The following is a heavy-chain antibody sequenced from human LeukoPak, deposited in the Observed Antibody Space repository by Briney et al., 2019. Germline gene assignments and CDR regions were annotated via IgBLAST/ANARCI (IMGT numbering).Heavy chain of an antibody. J-gene: IGHJ5*02. Sequence: GESLKISCKGSGYSFTSYWIGWVRQMPGKGLGWMGIIYPGDSDTRYSPSFQGQVTISADKSISTAYLQWSSLKASDTAMYYCARHTYYYGSGSFYNNWFDPWGQGTLLTVSS. V-gene: IGHV5-51*01. CDR2: IYPGDSDT. CDR3: ARHTYYYGSGSFYNNWFDP. CDR1: GYSFTSYW. D-gene: IGHD3-10*01.